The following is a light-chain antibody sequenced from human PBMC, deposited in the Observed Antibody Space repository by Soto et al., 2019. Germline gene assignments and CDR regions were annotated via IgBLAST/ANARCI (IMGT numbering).Light chain of an antibody. CDR1: QSISST. J-gene: IGKJ5*01. Sequence: EIVLTQSPATLSVSPGERATLSCRASQSISSTLAWYQQKPGQAPRLLIYGASTRATGFPARFSGSGSGTDFTLTISSLEPEDFAVYYCQQRNNWPSFGQGTRLEIK. CDR2: GAS. V-gene: IGKV3-11*01. CDR3: QQRNNWPS.